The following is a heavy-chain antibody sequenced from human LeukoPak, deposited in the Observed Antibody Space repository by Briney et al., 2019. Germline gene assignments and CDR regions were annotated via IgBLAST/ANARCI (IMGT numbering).Heavy chain of an antibody. Sequence: GGSLRLSCAASGFTFSNYWMHWVRQAPGKGLVWVSRINGDGSSTIYADSVKGRFTISRDTAKNTLYLQMNSLRAEDTAMYYCTRSSSFDYWGQGTLVTVSS. J-gene: IGHJ4*02. V-gene: IGHV3-74*01. CDR3: TRSSSFDY. D-gene: IGHD6-13*01. CDR1: GFTFSNYW. CDR2: INGDGSST.